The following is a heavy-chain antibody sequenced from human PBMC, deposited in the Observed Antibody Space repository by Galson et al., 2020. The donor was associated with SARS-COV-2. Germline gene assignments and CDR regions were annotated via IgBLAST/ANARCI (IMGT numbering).Heavy chain of an antibody. CDR3: TRVALVNWMTVVSGLLHVHGRILDY. D-gene: IGHD2-21*01. CDR1: GFKFSDHY. CDR2: IRNKANSYST. J-gene: IGHJ4*02. V-gene: IGHV3-72*01. Sequence: GESLKISCAASGFKFSDHYMDWVRQSPGKGLEWVGRIRNKANSYSTEYAASVRGRFTISRDDSKNSFYLEMNSLKTEDTAVYYCTRVALVNWMTVVSGLLHVHGRILDYWGQGTLVTVSS.